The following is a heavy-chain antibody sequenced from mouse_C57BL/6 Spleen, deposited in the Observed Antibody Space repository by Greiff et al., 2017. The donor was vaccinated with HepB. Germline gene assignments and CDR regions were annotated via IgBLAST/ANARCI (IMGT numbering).Heavy chain of an antibody. CDR2: IWSGGST. J-gene: IGHJ1*03. Sequence: VQLQQSGPGLVQPSQSLSITCTASGFSLTSYGVHWVRQSPGKGLEWLGVIWSGGSTDYNAAFISRLSISKDNSKSQVFFKMNSLKADDTAIYYCARYGSSYVRYFDVWGTVTTVTVSS. CDR3: ARYGSSYVRYFDV. CDR1: GFSLTSYG. D-gene: IGHD1-1*01. V-gene: IGHV2-2*01.